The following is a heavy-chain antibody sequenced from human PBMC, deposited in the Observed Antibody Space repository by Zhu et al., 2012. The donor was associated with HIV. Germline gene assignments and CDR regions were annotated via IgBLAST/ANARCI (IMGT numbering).Heavy chain of an antibody. CDR2: ISGAGGIT. Sequence: EGHLLESGGGLIQPGGSLRLSCAASGFTFGDYAMRWVRQAPGKGLEWVSGISGAGGITYYADSVRGRVTISRDNSKNTLYLQMDSLRVDDTAVYYCAKDLRSCSGASCFPYSFDYWGQGTLVTVLL. CDR3: AKDLRSCSGASCFPYSFDY. J-gene: IGHJ4*02. D-gene: IGHD2-15*01. V-gene: IGHV3-23*01. CDR1: GFTFGDYA.